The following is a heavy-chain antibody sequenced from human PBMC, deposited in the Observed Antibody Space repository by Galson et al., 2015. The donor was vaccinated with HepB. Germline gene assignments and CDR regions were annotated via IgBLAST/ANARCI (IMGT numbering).Heavy chain of an antibody. CDR2: IYNSGST. CDR3: ARQSPSSFNWFDP. CDR1: GGSISSYY. Sequence: SETLSLTCTVSGGSISSYYWGWIRQPPGKGLEWIGYIYNSGSTNYNPSLKRRVTISVDTSKNQFSLKLSSVTAADTAVYYCARQSPSSFNWFDPWGQGTLVTVSS. J-gene: IGHJ5*02. V-gene: IGHV4-59*08.